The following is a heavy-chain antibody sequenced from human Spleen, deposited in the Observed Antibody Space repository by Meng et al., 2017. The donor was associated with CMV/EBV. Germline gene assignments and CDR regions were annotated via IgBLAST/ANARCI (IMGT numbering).Heavy chain of an antibody. CDR2: IYYSGST. CDR1: SDSISSGGYY. J-gene: IGHJ4*02. V-gene: IGHV4-31*02. CDR3: ARASGSTVTFDY. Sequence: TVSSDSISSGGYYWTWVRQHPGKGLEWIGYIYYSGSTYYNPSLKSRVTMSLDTSNNQFSLNLSSLTAADTAVYYCARASGSTVTFDYWGQGTPVTVSS. D-gene: IGHD4-17*01.